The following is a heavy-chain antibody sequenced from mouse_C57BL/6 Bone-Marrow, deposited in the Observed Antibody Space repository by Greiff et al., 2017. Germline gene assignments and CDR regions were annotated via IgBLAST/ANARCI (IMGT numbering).Heavy chain of an antibody. CDR3: ARGGMGYAMDY. J-gene: IGHJ4*01. Sequence: EVQLQQSGAELVRPGTSVKMSCKASGYTFTNYWIGWAKQRPGHGLEWIGVINPYNGGTSYNQKFKGKATLTVDKSSSTAYMELNSLTSEDSAVYYCARGGMGYAMDYWGQGTSVTVSS. CDR2: INPYNGGT. V-gene: IGHV1-19*01. CDR1: GYTFTNYW.